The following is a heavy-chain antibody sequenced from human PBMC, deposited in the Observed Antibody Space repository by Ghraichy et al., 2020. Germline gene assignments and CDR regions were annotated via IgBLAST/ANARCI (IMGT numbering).Heavy chain of an antibody. J-gene: IGHJ6*02. Sequence: GGSLRLSCAASGFTFSSYWMSWVRQAPGKGLEWVANIKQDGSEKYYVDSVKGRFTISRDNAKNSLYLQMNSLRAEDTAVYYCAREERITIFGVVIMWSHGMDVWGQGTTVTVSS. D-gene: IGHD3-3*01. V-gene: IGHV3-7*01. CDR1: GFTFSSYW. CDR3: AREERITIFGVVIMWSHGMDV. CDR2: IKQDGSEK.